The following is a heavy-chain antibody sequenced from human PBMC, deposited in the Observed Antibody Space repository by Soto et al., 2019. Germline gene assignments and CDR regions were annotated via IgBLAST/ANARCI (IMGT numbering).Heavy chain of an antibody. J-gene: IGHJ6*02. CDR2: IYHSGST. V-gene: IGHV4-4*02. CDR1: GGSISSSNW. D-gene: IGHD1-26*01. CDR3: ARVSGSYYYGMDV. Sequence: QVQLQESGPGLVKPSGTLSLTCAVSGGSISSSNWWSWVRQPPGKGLEWIGEIYHSGSTNYNPSLRRRVTXSXDXXKNQFSLELSSVTAADTAVYYCARVSGSYYYGMDVWGQGTTVTVSS.